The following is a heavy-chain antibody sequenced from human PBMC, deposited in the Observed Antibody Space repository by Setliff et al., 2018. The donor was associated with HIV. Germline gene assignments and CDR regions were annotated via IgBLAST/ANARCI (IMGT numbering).Heavy chain of an antibody. CDR2: INPNSGGT. D-gene: IGHD6-19*01. J-gene: IGHJ6*03. CDR3: ARGESIAVAYYHYYYMDV. CDR1: GYTFTDYY. V-gene: IGHV1-2*06. Sequence: ASVKVSCKASGYTFTDYYMHWVRRAPGQGLEWMGRINPNSGGTNYAQKFQGRVTMTRDTSISTAYMELSRLRSDDTAVYYCARGESIAVAYYHYYYMDVWGKGTTVTVSS.